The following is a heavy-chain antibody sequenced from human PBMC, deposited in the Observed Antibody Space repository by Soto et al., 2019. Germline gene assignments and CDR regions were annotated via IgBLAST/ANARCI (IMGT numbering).Heavy chain of an antibody. Sequence: GGSLRLSCAASGFTFNNYAMGWVRQAPGKGLEWVSSIIDCSIDIFYLDSVKGRFTISRDNSNNTLYLQLNSLRAEDTAIYYCAKLGSSSWSPHYYFDYWGQGTLVTVSS. V-gene: IGHV3-23*01. CDR1: GFTFNNYA. CDR2: IIDCSIDI. D-gene: IGHD2-2*01. CDR3: AKLGSSSWSPHYYFDY. J-gene: IGHJ4*02.